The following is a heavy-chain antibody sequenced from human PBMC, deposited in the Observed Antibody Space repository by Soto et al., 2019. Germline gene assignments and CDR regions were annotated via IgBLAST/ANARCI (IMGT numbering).Heavy chain of an antibody. J-gene: IGHJ4*02. CDR2: MSYDGSNE. CDR1: GFTFSHYA. V-gene: IGHV3-30*18. Sequence: QVQLVESGGSVVQPGRSLRLSSAASGFTFSHYAMHWVRQAPGKGLEWVALMSYDGSNEYYADSVKGRFTISRDNSKNTLYLQMNSLRAEDTAVYYCAKDGSHNFDYWGQGTLVTVSS. D-gene: IGHD1-26*01. CDR3: AKDGSHNFDY.